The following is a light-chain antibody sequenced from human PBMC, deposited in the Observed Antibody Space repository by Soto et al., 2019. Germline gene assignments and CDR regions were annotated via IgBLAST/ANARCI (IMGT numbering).Light chain of an antibody. CDR3: AAWDDSLNGVV. CDR2: SNN. Sequence: QPVLTQPPSASATPGQRVTISCSGGSSNIGSNTVNWYQQLPGTAPKLLIHSNNQRPSVVPDRFSGSKSGTSASLAISGLQSEDEADYYCAAWDDSLNGVVFGGGTKLTVL. V-gene: IGLV1-44*01. CDR1: SSNIGSNT. J-gene: IGLJ2*01.